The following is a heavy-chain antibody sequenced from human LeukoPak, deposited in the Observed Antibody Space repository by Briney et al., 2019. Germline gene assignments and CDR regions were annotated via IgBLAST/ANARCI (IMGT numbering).Heavy chain of an antibody. CDR2: IYYTGST. CDR3: ARLGVAAGLDY. J-gene: IGHJ4*02. V-gene: IGHV4-39*01. CDR1: GGSISSSSYY. D-gene: IGHD2-15*01. Sequence: SETLCLTCTVSGGSISSSSYYWGWIRQPPGKGLEWIGSIYYTGSTYYNPSLKSRVTISVDTSKNQFSLKLSSVTAADTAVYYCARLGVAAGLDYWGQGTLVTVSS.